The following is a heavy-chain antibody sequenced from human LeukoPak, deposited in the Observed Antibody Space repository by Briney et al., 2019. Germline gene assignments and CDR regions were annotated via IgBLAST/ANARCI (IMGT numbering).Heavy chain of an antibody. CDR2: IYPGDSET. D-gene: IGHD3-10*01. Sequence: GESLKISCKVYGYTFTIYWIGWVRQMPGKGLEWMGIIYPGDSETRYSPSFQGQVTISVDKSISTAYLQWTSLKASDTAMYYCARDSYYYGSGSYLQQNYGMDVWGQGTTVTVSS. CDR1: GYTFTIYW. CDR3: ARDSYYYGSGSYLQQNYGMDV. V-gene: IGHV5-51*01. J-gene: IGHJ6*02.